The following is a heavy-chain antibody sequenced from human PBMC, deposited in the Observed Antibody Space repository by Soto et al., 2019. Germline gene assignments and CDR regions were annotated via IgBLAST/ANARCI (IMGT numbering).Heavy chain of an antibody. CDR2: ISSSSSTI. CDR3: ARDLCSSSPPSDC. Sequence: EVQLVESGGGLVQPGGSLRLSCAASGFTFSSYSMNWVRQAPGKGLEWVSYISSSSSTIYYADSVKGRFTISRDKAKNSLYLQMNSLRDGDTAVDYCARDLCSSSPPSDCWGQGTLVTVSS. J-gene: IGHJ4*02. CDR1: GFTFSSYS. V-gene: IGHV3-48*02. D-gene: IGHD6-6*01.